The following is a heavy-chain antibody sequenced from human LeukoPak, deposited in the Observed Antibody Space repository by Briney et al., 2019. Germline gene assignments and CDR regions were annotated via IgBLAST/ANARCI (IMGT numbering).Heavy chain of an antibody. CDR2: IYYSGST. D-gene: IGHD5-24*01. Sequence: SETLSLTCTVSGGSISSSSYYWGWIRQPPGKGLEWIGSIYYSGSTYYNPSLKSRVTISVDTSKNQFSLKLSSVTAADTAVYYCASGDGYNSHFDHWGQGTLVTVSS. CDR1: GGSISSSSYY. J-gene: IGHJ4*02. V-gene: IGHV4-39*07. CDR3: ASGDGYNSHFDH.